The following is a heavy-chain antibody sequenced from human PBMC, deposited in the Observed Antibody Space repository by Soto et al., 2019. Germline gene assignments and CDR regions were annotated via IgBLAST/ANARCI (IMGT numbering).Heavy chain of an antibody. J-gene: IGHJ4*02. CDR2: ISYDGSNK. CDR3: AKDAYYDSSGYYKGSFDY. D-gene: IGHD3-22*01. Sequence: GGSLRLSCAASGFTFSSYGMHWVRQAPGKGLEWVAVISYDGSNKYYADSVKGRFTISRDNSKNTLYLQMNSLRAEDTAVYYCAKDAYYDSSGYYKGSFDYWGQGTLVTVSS. V-gene: IGHV3-30*18. CDR1: GFTFSSYG.